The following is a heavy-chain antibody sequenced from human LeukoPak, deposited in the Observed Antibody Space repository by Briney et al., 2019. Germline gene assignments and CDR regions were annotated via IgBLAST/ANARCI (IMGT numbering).Heavy chain of an antibody. Sequence: SQTLSLTCAISGDSVSSNSAAWYWIRQSPSRGLEWLGRTYYRSKWYNDYAVSVKIRITINQDTSKNQYSLQLNSVTPEDTAVYYCARADASITMVRGVAHYYYYYGMDVWGQGTTVTVSS. CDR3: ARADASITMVRGVAHYYYYYGMDV. J-gene: IGHJ6*02. CDR2: TYYRSKWYN. CDR1: GDSVSSNSAA. V-gene: IGHV6-1*01. D-gene: IGHD3-10*01.